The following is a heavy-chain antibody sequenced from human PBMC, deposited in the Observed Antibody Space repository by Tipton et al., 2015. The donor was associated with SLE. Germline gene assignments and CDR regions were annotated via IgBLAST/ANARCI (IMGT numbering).Heavy chain of an antibody. CDR3: AGGRYFDWLGY. V-gene: IGHV4-59*01. J-gene: IGHJ4*02. CDR2: IYYSGST. Sequence: GLVKPSETLSLTCTVSGGSISSYYWSWIRRPPGKGLEWIGYIYYSGSTNYNPSLKSRVTISVDTSKNQFSLKLSSVTAADTAVYYCAGGRYFDWLGYWGQGTLVTVSS. CDR1: GGSISSYY. D-gene: IGHD3-9*01.